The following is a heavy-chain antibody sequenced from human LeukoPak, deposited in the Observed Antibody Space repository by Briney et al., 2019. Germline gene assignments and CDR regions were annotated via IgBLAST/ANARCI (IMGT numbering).Heavy chain of an antibody. J-gene: IGHJ4*02. V-gene: IGHV4-38-2*02. CDR2: IYHSGST. CDR3: ARLQQLVRDFDY. D-gene: IGHD6-13*01. CDR1: GYSISSGYY. Sequence: PSETLSLTCTVSGYSISSGYYWGWIRQPPGKGLEWIGSIYHSGSTYYNPSLKSRVTISVDTSKNQFSLKLSSVTAADTAVYYCARLQQLVRDFDYWGQGTLVTVSS.